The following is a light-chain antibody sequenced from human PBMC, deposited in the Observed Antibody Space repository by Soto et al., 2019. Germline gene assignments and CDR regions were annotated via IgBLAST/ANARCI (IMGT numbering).Light chain of an antibody. CDR1: QSITSW. V-gene: IGKV1-5*03. CDR3: QQYNTYPT. J-gene: IGKJ1*01. CDR2: KAS. Sequence: DIQMTQSPSTLSASIGDRVTITCRASQSITSWLAWDQQKPGKAPKLLIYKASNLESGVPSRLSGSGSGTDFTLTISSLQPDDFATYYCQQYNTYPTFGQGTKVEFK.